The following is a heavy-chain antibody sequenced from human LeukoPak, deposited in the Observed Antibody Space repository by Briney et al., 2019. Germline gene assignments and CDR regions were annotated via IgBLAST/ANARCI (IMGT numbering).Heavy chain of an antibody. CDR3: ARSMIAAAGYYYGMDV. V-gene: IGHV3-21*01. D-gene: IGHD6-13*01. Sequence: GGSLRLSYAASGFTFSSYSMNWVRQAPGKGLEWVSSISSSSSYIYYADSVKGRFTISRDNAKNSLYLQMNSLRAEDTAVYYCARSMIAAAGYYYGMDVWGQGTTVTVSS. J-gene: IGHJ6*02. CDR1: GFTFSSYS. CDR2: ISSSSSYI.